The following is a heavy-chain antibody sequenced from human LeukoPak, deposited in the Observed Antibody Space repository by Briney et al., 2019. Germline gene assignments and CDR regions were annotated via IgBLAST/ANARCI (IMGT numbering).Heavy chain of an antibody. Sequence: PSETLSLTCAVYGGSFSGYYWSWIRQPPGKGLEWIGEINHSGSTNYNPSLKSRVTISVDTSKNQFSLKLSSVTAADTAVYYCARDPLHTANDYWGQGTLVTVSS. V-gene: IGHV4-34*01. J-gene: IGHJ4*02. D-gene: IGHD5-18*01. CDR3: ARDPLHTANDY. CDR2: INHSGST. CDR1: GGSFSGYY.